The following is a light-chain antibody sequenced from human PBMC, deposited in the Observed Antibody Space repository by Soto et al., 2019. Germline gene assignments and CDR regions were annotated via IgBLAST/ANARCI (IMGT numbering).Light chain of an antibody. CDR1: QSVSSY. CDR2: GAS. CDR3: QQYNRWPFT. J-gene: IGKJ3*01. Sequence: EIVLTQYPATLSLSPVERATLSCMASQSVSSYLAWYQQKPGQAPRLLIYGASTRATGIPDRFSGSGSGTEFTLTISSLQSGDFAVYYCQQYNRWPFTFGPGTKVDIK. V-gene: IGKV3-15*01.